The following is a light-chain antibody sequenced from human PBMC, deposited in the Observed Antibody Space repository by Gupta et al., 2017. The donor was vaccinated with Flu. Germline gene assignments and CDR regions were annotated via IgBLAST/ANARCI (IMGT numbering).Light chain of an antibody. V-gene: IGKV6-21*01. CDR3: HQSSSLPYS. CDR2: YAS. J-gene: IGKJ2*03. Sequence: IVLTHSPYFQSATPKEKVTITCRASQSIGSSLDWYQQKPEQSPKLLIKYASQSFSGVPSRFSGSGSGTDFTLTINSLEAEDAATYYCHQSSSLPYSFGPGTKLEIK. CDR1: QSIGSS.